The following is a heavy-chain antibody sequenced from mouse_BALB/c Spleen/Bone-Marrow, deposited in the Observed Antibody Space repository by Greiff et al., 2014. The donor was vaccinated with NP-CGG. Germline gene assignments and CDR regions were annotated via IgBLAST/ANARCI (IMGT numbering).Heavy chain of an antibody. CDR1: GYTFTSYY. Sequence: QVQLQQPGAELVKPGASVKLSRKASGYTFTSYYMYWVKQRPGQGLEWIGEINPSNGGTNFNEKFKSKATLTVDKSSSTAYMQLSSLTSEDSAVYYCTRSGTSWLRRSWYFDVWGAGTTVTVSS. V-gene: IGHV1S81*02. J-gene: IGHJ1*01. CDR3: TRSGTSWLRRSWYFDV. CDR2: INPSNGGT. D-gene: IGHD2-2*01.